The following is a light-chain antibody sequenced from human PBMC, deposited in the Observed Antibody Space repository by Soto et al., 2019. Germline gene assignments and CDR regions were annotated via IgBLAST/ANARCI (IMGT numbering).Light chain of an antibody. V-gene: IGLV2-14*01. CDR1: SSDVGGYNY. J-gene: IGLJ1*01. CDR3: NSYTRSSTYV. Sequence: QSALTQPASVSGSPGQSITISCTGTSSDVGGYNYVSWYQQHPGKAPKLMIYDVSNRPSGVSNRFSGSKSGNTASLTISGLQAEDEADYYYNSYTRSSTYVFGTGTKVTVL. CDR2: DVS.